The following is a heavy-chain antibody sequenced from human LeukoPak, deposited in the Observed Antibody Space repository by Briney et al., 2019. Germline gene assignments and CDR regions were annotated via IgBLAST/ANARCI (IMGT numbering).Heavy chain of an antibody. CDR1: GGTFSSYA. D-gene: IGHD2-15*01. J-gene: IGHJ4*02. CDR3: ARDLELGYCSGGSCYSGSSDY. Sequence: SSVKVSCKASGGTFSSYAISWVRQAPGQGLEWMGGIIPIFGTANYAQKFQGRVTITADESTSTAYMELSSLRSEDTAVYYCARDLELGYCSGGSCYSGSSDYWGQGTLVTVSS. V-gene: IGHV1-69*01. CDR2: IIPIFGTA.